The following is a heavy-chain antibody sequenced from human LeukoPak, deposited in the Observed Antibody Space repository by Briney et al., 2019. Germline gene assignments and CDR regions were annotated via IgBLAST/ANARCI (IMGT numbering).Heavy chain of an antibody. CDR2: IYWNDDK. V-gene: IGHV2-5*01. Sequence: TLSLTCTVSGGSISSYYWSWLRQPPGKALEWLALIYWNDDKRYSPSLKSSLTITKDTSKNQFVLTMTPMHAVDTASYYCAHTLTSLWFGELLKNWFDPWGEGTLVTVSS. CDR1: GGSISSYYW. D-gene: IGHD3-10*01. CDR3: AHTLTSLWFGELLKNWFDP. J-gene: IGHJ5*02.